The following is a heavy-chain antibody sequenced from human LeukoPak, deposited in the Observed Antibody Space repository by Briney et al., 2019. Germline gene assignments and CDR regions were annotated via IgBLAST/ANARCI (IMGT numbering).Heavy chain of an antibody. V-gene: IGHV3-21*01. CDR2: ISSSSSFI. CDR3: ARTADYYYGMDV. D-gene: IGHD5-18*01. Sequence: GGSLRLSCAASGFTFSSYSMNWVRQAPGKGLEWVSSISSSSSFIYYADSVKGRFTISRDNAKNSLYLQMNSLRAEDTAVYYCARTADYYYGMDVWGQGTTVTVSS. J-gene: IGHJ6*02. CDR1: GFTFSSYS.